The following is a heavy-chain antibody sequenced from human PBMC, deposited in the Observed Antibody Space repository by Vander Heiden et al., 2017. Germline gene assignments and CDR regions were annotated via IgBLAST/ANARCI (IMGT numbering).Heavy chain of an antibody. D-gene: IGHD3-3*01. Sequence: EVQLVESGGGLVKPGGSLGHDCAASGFTFSTPWMGWVRQAAGKGLEWVGRIKSKTDGGTTDYAAPVKGRFTISRDDSKNTLYLQMNSLKTEDTAVYYCTTRAASEWYDFWSGYDYWGQGTLVTVSS. CDR2: IKSKTDGGTT. J-gene: IGHJ4*02. V-gene: IGHV3-15*01. CDR1: GFTFSTPW. CDR3: TTRAASEWYDFWSGYDY.